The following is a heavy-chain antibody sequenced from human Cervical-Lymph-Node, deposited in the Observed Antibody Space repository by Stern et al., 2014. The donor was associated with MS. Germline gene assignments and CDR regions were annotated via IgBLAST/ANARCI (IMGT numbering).Heavy chain of an antibody. CDR2: NSSDGSNQ. V-gene: IGHV3-30*18. D-gene: IGHD3-10*01. J-gene: IGHJ4*02. Sequence: VQLVESGGGVVQPGRSLRLSCAASGFTISTYAIHWVRQAPGKGLEWVVVNSSDGSNQYYLDSVKGRFTISRDNSKNTLYLQMNSLRAEDTAVYYCAKERGSRGALDYWGQGTLVTVSS. CDR3: AKERGSRGALDY. CDR1: GFTISTYA.